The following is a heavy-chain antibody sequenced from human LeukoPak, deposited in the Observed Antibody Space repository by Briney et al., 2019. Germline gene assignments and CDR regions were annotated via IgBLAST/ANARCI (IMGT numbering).Heavy chain of an antibody. J-gene: IGHJ5*02. V-gene: IGHV3-53*01. CDR3: ASSKYGSGSHNWFDP. Sequence: GGSLRLSCAASGFTVSSNYMTWVRQAPGKGLEWVSVIRSGGGTYYADSVRGRFTISRDNSKNTLYLQMSSLRAEDTAVYYCASSKYGSGSHNWFDPWGQGTLVTVSS. CDR2: IRSGGGT. CDR1: GFTVSSNY. D-gene: IGHD3-10*01.